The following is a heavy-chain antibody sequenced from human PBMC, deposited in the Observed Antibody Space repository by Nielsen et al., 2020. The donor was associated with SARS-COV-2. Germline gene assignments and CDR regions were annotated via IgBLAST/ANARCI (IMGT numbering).Heavy chain of an antibody. J-gene: IGHJ4*02. Sequence: GESLKISCVASGFTCSNYAMTWVRQAPGKGLEWVSAICGSGGYANYADSVKGHFTISRDNSKNTLDLQMNGLGAEDTAVYYCAKLPDHDVLTGSLDYWGQGTLVTVSS. CDR1: GFTCSNYA. CDR3: AKLPDHDVLTGSLDY. V-gene: IGHV3-23*01. D-gene: IGHD3-9*01. CDR2: ICGSGGYA.